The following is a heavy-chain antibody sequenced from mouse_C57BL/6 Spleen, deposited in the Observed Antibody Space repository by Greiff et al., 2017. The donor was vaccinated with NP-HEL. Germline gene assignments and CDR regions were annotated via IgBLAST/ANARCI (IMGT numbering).Heavy chain of an antibody. V-gene: IGHV14-4*01. CDR2: IDPENGDT. Sequence: DVKLQESGAELVRPGASVKLSCTASGFNIKDDYMHWVKQRPEQGLEWIGWIDPENGDTEYASKFQGKATITADTSSNTAYLQLSSLTSEDTAVYYCTVIYYYGSSRGYWGQGTTLTVSS. D-gene: IGHD1-1*01. CDR1: GFNIKDDY. J-gene: IGHJ2*01. CDR3: TVIYYYGSSRGY.